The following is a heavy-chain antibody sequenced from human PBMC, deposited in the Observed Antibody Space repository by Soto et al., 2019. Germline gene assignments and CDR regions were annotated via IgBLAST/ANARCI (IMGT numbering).Heavy chain of an antibody. CDR2: IYPGDSDT. V-gene: IGHV5-51*01. J-gene: IGHJ4*02. CDR3: ARQRPLYSSAWYN. Sequence: PGESLKISCKCSGYTFTDYWISWVRQMPWKGLEYMGTIYPGDSDTRYSPSFQGHVTMSVDKSISTAYLHWSSLKASDTAMYYCARQRPLYSSAWYNWGQGTLVTVSS. CDR1: GYTFTDYW. D-gene: IGHD6-19*01.